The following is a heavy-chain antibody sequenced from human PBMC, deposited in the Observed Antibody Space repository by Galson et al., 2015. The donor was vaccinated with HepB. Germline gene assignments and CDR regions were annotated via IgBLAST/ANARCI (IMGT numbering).Heavy chain of an antibody. Sequence: SLRLSCAATGFTFRTFAMHWVRQAPGKGLEWVAVISYDGRNQYYADSVKGRITISRDNSKNTLYLELHSLTPDDTAVYYCVKDRERGIQLWFHRGFADYWGQGTPVTVSS. V-gene: IGHV3-30*14. D-gene: IGHD5-18*01. CDR2: ISYDGRNQ. CDR1: GFTFRTFA. J-gene: IGHJ4*02. CDR3: VKDRERGIQLWFHRGFADY.